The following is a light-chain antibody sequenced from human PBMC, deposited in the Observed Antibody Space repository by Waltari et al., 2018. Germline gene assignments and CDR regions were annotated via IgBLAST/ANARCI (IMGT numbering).Light chain of an antibody. CDR1: TSDVGSYDL. CDR3: CSYAGRGTYV. Sequence: QSALTQPASVSGTPGQSITISGSGTTSDVGSYDLGSWYQQHPGEAPKLLICEVFKRPPDTSSRFSGAKSGSTASLTISGLQPEDEADYYCCSYAGRGTYVFGSGTKVTVL. J-gene: IGLJ1*01. CDR2: EVF. V-gene: IGLV2-23*02.